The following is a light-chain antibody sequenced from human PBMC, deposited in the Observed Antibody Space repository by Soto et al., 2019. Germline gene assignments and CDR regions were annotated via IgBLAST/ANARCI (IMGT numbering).Light chain of an antibody. J-gene: IGKJ1*01. CDR1: QSVSSN. Sequence: EKVMTQSPATLSVSPGERATLSCRASQSVSSNLAWYQQKPGQAPRLLIYGASTRATGIPARFSGSGSGTEFTLTISSLQSEDFAVDYCQHYNNWPRTFGQGTKVEIK. CDR2: GAS. V-gene: IGKV3-15*01. CDR3: QHYNNWPRT.